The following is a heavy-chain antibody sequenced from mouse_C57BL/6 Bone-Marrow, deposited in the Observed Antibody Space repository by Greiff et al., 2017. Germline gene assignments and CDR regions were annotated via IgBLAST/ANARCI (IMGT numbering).Heavy chain of an antibody. CDR1: GFNIKDDY. CDR3: TQYYGSSLDY. CDR2: IVPENGDT. J-gene: IGHJ2*01. D-gene: IGHD1-1*01. Sequence: VQLQQSGAELVRPGASVKLSCTASGFNIKDDYMHWVKQRPEQGLEWIGWIVPENGDTESASKFQGKATITADPSSNTAYLQLSSLTSEDTAVYYCTQYYGSSLDYWGQGTTLTVSS. V-gene: IGHV14-4*01.